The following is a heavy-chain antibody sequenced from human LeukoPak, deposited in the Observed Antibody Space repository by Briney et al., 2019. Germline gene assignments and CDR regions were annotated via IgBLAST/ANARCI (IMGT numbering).Heavy chain of an antibody. D-gene: IGHD3-10*01. Sequence: GASLKISFQGSGCSFTSYWISWVRQMPGKGLGWMGRIDPSDSYTNYSPSFQGHVTISADKSISTAYLQWSSLKASDTAMYYCARQSYYYGSGSYYEQDYWGQGTLVTVSS. J-gene: IGHJ4*02. CDR1: GCSFTSYW. V-gene: IGHV5-10-1*01. CDR2: IDPSDSYT. CDR3: ARQSYYYGSGSYYEQDY.